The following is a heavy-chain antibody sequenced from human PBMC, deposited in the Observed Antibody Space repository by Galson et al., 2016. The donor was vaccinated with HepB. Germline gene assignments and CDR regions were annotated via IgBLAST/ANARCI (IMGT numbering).Heavy chain of an antibody. CDR3: ARDLSSSSTRGWFDP. V-gene: IGHV3-7*03. J-gene: IGHJ5*02. CDR1: GFTFSSYW. CDR2: IKQDGSEK. D-gene: IGHD6-6*01. Sequence: SLRLSCAASGFTFSSYWMSWVRQAPGKGLEWVANIKQDGSEKYYVDSVKGRFTISRDNAKNSLYLQMNSLRAEDTAVYYCARDLSSSSTRGWFDPWGQGTLVTASS.